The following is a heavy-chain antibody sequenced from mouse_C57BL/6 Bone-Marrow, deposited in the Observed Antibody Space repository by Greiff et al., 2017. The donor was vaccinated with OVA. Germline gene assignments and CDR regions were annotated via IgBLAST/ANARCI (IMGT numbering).Heavy chain of an antibody. CDR1: GYSFTDYN. V-gene: IGHV1-39*01. CDR3: AREGIITTVHYAMDY. CDR2: INPNYGTT. Sequence: VQLQQSGPELVKPGASVKISCKASGYSFTDYNMNWVKQSNGKSLEWIGVINPNYGTTSYNQKFKGKATLTVDQSSSTAYMQLNSLTSADSAVYYCAREGIITTVHYAMDYWGQGTSVTVSS. D-gene: IGHD1-1*01. J-gene: IGHJ4*01.